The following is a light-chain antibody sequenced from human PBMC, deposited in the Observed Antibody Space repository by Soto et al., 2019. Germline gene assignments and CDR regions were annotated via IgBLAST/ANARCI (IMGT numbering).Light chain of an antibody. CDR1: QNLGTLY. CDR3: QQYSISST. V-gene: IGKV3-20*01. CDR2: SAS. Sequence: AQTPGTLSLSPGERGTLSCRASQNLGTLYLAWFQQKSGQAPRLLIYSASRRATGIPDRFTGSGSGADFTLTINRLEPEDFAVYFCQQYSISSTFGQGTKVDIK. J-gene: IGKJ1*01.